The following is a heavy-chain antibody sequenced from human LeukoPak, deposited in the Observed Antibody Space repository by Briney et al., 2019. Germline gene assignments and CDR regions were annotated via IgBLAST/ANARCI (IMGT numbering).Heavy chain of an antibody. CDR2: ISSSSSTI. V-gene: IGHV3-48*04. D-gene: IGHD4-17*01. CDR1: GFTFSSYS. J-gene: IGHJ4*02. Sequence: GGSLRLSCAASGFTFSSYSMNWVRQAPGKGLEWVSYISSSSSTIYYADSVKGRFTISRDNAKNSLYLQMNSLRAEDTAVYYCASYRRYGDYFFDYWGQGTLVTVSS. CDR3: ASYRRYGDYFFDY.